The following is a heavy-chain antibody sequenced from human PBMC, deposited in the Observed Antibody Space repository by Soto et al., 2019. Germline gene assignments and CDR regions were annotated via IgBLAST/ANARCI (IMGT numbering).Heavy chain of an antibody. J-gene: IGHJ3*02. CDR3: ARGLAALPVFAFDI. Sequence: GPTLVNPTQTLTLTCSFSGFSLTTSGVGVGWIRQPPGKALEWLAHIYWSGDEHYRPSLKSRLRITKDTSKNQVVLTMTYVDPVDTATYYCARGLAALPVFAFDIWGPGTTVTVSS. V-gene: IGHV2-5*01. CDR1: GFSLTTSGVG. CDR2: IYWSGDE. D-gene: IGHD6-6*01.